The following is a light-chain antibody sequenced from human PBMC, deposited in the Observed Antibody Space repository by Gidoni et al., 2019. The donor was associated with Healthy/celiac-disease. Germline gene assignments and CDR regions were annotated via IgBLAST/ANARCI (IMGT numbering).Light chain of an antibody. Sequence: SYDLTQPPSVSVSPGQTASITCSGDKLGDKYACWYQQKPGQSPVLVIYQDTARPSGIPERFSGSNSGNTATLTISGTQAMDEADYYCQAWDSSTEVVFGGGTKLTVL. CDR3: QAWDSSTEVV. V-gene: IGLV3-1*01. J-gene: IGLJ2*01. CDR2: QDT. CDR1: KLGDKY.